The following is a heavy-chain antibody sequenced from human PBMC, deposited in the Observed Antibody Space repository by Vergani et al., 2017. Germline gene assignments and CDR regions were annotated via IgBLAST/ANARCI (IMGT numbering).Heavy chain of an antibody. CDR3: ARGQLSYYDFWSGRKNWFDP. J-gene: IGHJ5*02. D-gene: IGHD3-3*01. CDR2: IYYSGST. Sequence: QVQLQQWGAGLLKPSETLSLTCTVSGGSISSSSYYWGWIRQPPGKGLEWIGSIYYSGSTYYNPSLKSRVTISVDTSKNQFSLKLSSVTAADTAVYYCARGQLSYYDFWSGRKNWFDPWGQGTLVTVSS. V-gene: IGHV4-39*07. CDR1: GGSISSSSYY.